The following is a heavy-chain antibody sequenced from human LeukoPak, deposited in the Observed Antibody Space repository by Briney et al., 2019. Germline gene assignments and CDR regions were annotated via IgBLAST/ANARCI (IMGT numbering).Heavy chain of an antibody. Sequence: PGGSLRLSCAASGFTFSGSAMHWVRQASRKGLEWVGRIRSKANSYATAYAASVKGRFTISRDDSKNTAYLQMNSLKTEDTAVYYCTRPPDYGDYAAVPSDYWGQGTLVTVSS. CDR2: IRSKANSYAT. CDR1: GFTFSGSA. D-gene: IGHD4-17*01. CDR3: TRPPDYGDYAAVPSDY. J-gene: IGHJ4*02. V-gene: IGHV3-73*01.